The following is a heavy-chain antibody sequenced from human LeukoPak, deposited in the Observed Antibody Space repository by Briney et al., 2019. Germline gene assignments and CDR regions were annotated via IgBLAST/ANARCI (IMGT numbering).Heavy chain of an antibody. CDR2: ISSSSSTI. Sequence: GGSLRLSCAASGFTFSSYSMNWVRQAPGKGLEWVSYISSSSSTIYYADSVKGRFTISRDNAKNSLYLQMNSLRAEDTAVYYCAKVGSYYGSGSYYNPSYWGQGTLVTVSS. D-gene: IGHD3-10*01. CDR1: GFTFSSYS. V-gene: IGHV3-48*01. CDR3: AKVGSYYGSGSYYNPSY. J-gene: IGHJ4*02.